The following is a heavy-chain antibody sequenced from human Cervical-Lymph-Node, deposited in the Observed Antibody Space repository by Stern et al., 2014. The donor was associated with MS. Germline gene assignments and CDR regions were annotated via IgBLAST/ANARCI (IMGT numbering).Heavy chain of an antibody. CDR1: GFTFSDYY. CDR2: ISSGSRTI. CDR3: ARNDIINLWSFDY. J-gene: IGHJ4*02. Sequence: VQLVESGGGLVKPGGSLRLSCAASGFTFSDYYMSWIRQAPGKGLEWISYISSGSRTIYYADSVKGRFTISRDNAKNSLYLQMNSLRAEDTAVYYCARNDIINLWSFDYWGQGTLVAVSS. V-gene: IGHV3-11*01. D-gene: IGHD3-10*01.